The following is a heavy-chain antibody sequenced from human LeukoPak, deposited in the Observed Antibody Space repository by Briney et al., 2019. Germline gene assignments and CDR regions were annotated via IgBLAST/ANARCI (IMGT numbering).Heavy chain of an antibody. D-gene: IGHD4-11*01. V-gene: IGHV3-74*03. CDR2: ISGDGSST. Sequence: GGSLRLSCAASGFIFSSYWMHWVRQVPGKRLVWVSRISGDGSSTTYADSVKGRFTISRDNAKNTLYLQMSSLRAEDTPVYYCVRDRETTVTTLDFWGQGTVVTVSS. CDR1: GFIFSSYW. J-gene: IGHJ4*02. CDR3: VRDRETTVTTLDF.